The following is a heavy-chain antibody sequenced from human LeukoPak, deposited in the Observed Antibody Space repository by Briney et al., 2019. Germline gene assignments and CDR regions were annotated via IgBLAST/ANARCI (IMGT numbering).Heavy chain of an antibody. J-gene: IGHJ4*02. CDR2: INAGNGNT. V-gene: IGHV1-3*03. CDR1: GYNFADYY. D-gene: IGHD3-9*01. Sequence: ASLKVSCKASGYNFADYYMHWVRQAPGQRLEWMGWINAGNGNTKYSQEFQGRVTITADESTSTAYMELSSLRSEDTAVYYCARAMTWYYDILTGYSNWGQGTLVTVSS. CDR3: ARAMTWYYDILTGYSN.